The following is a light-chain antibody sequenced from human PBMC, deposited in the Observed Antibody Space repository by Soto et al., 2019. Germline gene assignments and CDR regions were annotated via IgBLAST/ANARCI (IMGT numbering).Light chain of an antibody. V-gene: IGKV1-33*01. Sequence: DIQMTQSPSSLSASVGDRVTITCQASQDITNYLSWYQQKPGKAPKLLIYGASNLQTGVTSRFSGGGSGTDFTLTIRGLQTEDIATYYCQHYGDFPFTFGPGTKVEI. CDR3: QHYGDFPFT. CDR1: QDITNY. J-gene: IGKJ3*01. CDR2: GAS.